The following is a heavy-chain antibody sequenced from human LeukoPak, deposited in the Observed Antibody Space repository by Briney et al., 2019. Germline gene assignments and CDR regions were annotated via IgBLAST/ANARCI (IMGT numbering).Heavy chain of an antibody. V-gene: IGHV1-24*01. Sequence: SSVQVSCKVSGYTLTQLVIHWVRQAPGEGPEWMGGFDPEDGETIYAQKFQDRVTMTEDTSTDTAYMELSSLRSEDTAFYYCTTSSGTYFLYWGQGTLVPVS. D-gene: IGHD1-26*01. CDR3: TTSSGTYFLY. CDR2: FDPEDGET. CDR1: GYTLTQLV. J-gene: IGHJ1*01.